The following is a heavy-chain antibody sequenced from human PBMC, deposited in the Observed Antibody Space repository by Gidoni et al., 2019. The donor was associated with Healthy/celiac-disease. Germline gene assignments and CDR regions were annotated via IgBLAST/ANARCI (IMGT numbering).Heavy chain of an antibody. J-gene: IGHJ4*02. CDR3: ARDSAKWVVAVAGTNPDY. D-gene: IGHD6-19*01. Sequence: QVQLVQSGAEVKKPGSSVMVSCNASGCTFSSYAISWLRQAPGQGLEWMGRIIPIRGIANYAQKFQGRGTITADKSTSTAYMELSSLRSEDTAVYYCARDSAKWVVAVAGTNPDYWGQGTLVTVSS. V-gene: IGHV1-69*04. CDR1: GCTFSSYA. CDR2: IIPIRGIA.